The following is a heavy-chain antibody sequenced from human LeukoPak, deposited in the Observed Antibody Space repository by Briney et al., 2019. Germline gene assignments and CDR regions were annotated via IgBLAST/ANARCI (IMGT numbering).Heavy chain of an antibody. D-gene: IGHD1-26*01. CDR3: ARDGGSFSYNMDV. Sequence: GASVKVSCKASGYTFTSNYIHWVRQAPGQGLERMGMIYPRDGSTSYAQKFQGRVTMTSDTSTSTVYMELSSLRSEDTAVYFCARDGGSFSYNMDVWGQGTTVTVSS. V-gene: IGHV1-46*01. CDR1: GYTFTSNY. CDR2: IYPRDGST. J-gene: IGHJ6*02.